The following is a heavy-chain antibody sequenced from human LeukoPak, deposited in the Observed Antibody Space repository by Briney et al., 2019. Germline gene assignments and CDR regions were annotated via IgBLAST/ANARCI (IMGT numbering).Heavy chain of an antibody. Sequence: PSETLSLTCNVSGGSISSTSYYWGWIRQPPGKGLEWFGNIYYTGTTYYNPSLKSRVTISVDTSNNQFSLKLSSVTAADTAVYYCARGSSPRTPYRSIYWYFDLWGRGTLVTVS. CDR2: IYYTGTT. J-gene: IGHJ2*01. CDR1: GGSISSTSYY. V-gene: IGHV4-39*07. CDR3: ARGSSPRTPYRSIYWYFDL. D-gene: IGHD6-13*01.